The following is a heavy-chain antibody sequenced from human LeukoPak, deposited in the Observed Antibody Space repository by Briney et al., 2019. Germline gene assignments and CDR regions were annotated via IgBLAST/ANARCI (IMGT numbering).Heavy chain of an antibody. D-gene: IGHD3-3*01. V-gene: IGHV3-43*02. CDR3: ARVQIFGVVIIPYYYGMDV. CDR1: GFTFDDYA. CDR2: ISGDGGRT. J-gene: IGHJ6*02. Sequence: GGSLRLSCAASGFTFDDYAMHWVRQAPGKGLEWVSLISGDGGRTYYADSVKGRFTISRDNAKNSLYLQMNSLRAEDTAVYYCARVQIFGVVIIPYYYGMDVWGQGTTVTVSS.